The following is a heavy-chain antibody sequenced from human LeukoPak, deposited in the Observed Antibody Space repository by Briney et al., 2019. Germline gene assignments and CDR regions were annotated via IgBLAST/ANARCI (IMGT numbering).Heavy chain of an antibody. J-gene: IGHJ4*02. V-gene: IGHV4-4*07. D-gene: IGHD3-10*01. CDR2: IYTSGST. CDR3: ARDGSHNYYGPGSYPD. Sequence: SETLSLTCTVSGGSISSYYWSWIRQPAGKGLEWIGRIYTSGSTNYNPSLKSRVTMSVDTSKNQFSLKLSSVTAADTAVYYCARDGSHNYYGPGSYPDWGQGTLVTVSS. CDR1: GGSISSYY.